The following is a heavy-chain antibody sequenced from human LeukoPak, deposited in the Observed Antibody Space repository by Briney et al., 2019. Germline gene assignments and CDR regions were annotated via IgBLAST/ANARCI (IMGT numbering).Heavy chain of an antibody. D-gene: IGHD6-13*01. J-gene: IGHJ6*02. CDR3: AKPQTYSSSWYDYYYYYGMDV. V-gene: IGHV3-23*01. CDR2: ISGSGGST. CDR1: GFTFSSFA. Sequence: GGSLRLSCAASGFTFSSFAMSWVRQAPGKGLEWVSAISGSGGSTYYADSVKGRFTISRDNSKNTLYLQMNSLRAEDTAVYYCAKPQTYSSSWYDYYYYYGMDVWGQGTTVTVSS.